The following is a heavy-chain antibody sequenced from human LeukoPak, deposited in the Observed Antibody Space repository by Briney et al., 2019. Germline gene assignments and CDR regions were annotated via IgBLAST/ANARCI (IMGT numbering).Heavy chain of an antibody. V-gene: IGHV3-23*01. CDR3: AKYCSGGNCYSGLY. CDR2: ITSGGNT. Sequence: GGSLRLSCAASGFTFSSYAMHWVRQAPGKGLQWVSTITSGGNTYYADSVKGRFTISRDNSKNTLYLQMNSLRAEDTAVYSCAKYCSGGNCYSGLYWGQGTLVTVSS. CDR1: GFTFSSYA. J-gene: IGHJ4*02. D-gene: IGHD2-15*01.